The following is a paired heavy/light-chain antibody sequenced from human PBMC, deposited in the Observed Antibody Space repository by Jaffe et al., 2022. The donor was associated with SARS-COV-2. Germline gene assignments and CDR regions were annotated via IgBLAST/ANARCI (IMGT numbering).Light chain of an antibody. J-gene: IGKJ1*01. V-gene: IGKV3-15*01. CDR1: QSVSSN. CDR3: QQYNNWPPVT. Sequence: EIVMTQSPATLSVSPGERATLSCRASQSVSSNLAWYQQKPGQAPRLLIYGASTRATGIPARFSGSGSGAEFTLTISSLQSEDFAVYYCQQYNNWPPVTFGQGTKVEIK. CDR2: GAS.
Heavy chain of an antibody. CDR2: ISGSGGYT. V-gene: IGHV3-23*04. D-gene: IGHD3-22*01. Sequence: EVQLVESGGGLVQPGGSLRLSCAASGFTFGNYAMSWVRQAPGQGLEWVSAISGSGGYTYYSDSVKGRFTISRDSSKDTLYLQMNSLRAEDTALYYCGKDPHYDSSGYYGVIDYWGQGTLVTVSS. CDR3: GKDPHYDSSGYYGVIDY. J-gene: IGHJ4*02. CDR1: GFTFGNYA.